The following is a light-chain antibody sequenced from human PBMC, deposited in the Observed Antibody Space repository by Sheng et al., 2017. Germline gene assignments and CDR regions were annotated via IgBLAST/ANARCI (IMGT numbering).Light chain of an antibody. CDR2: RNN. CDR3: STWDESLNGVV. V-gene: IGLV1-47*01. J-gene: IGLJ2*01. CDR1: SSNIGSKY. Sequence: QSVLTQPPSASGTPGQRVTISCSGSSSNIGSKYVYWYQQLPGTAPKLLIYRNNQRPSGVPDRFSGSKSGTSASLAISGLQSEDEAEYYCSTWDESLNGVVFGGGTKLTVL.